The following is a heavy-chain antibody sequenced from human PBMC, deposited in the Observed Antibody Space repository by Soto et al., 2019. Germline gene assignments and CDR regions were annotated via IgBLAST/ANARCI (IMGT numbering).Heavy chain of an antibody. CDR2: ISGSGGST. V-gene: IGHV3-23*01. J-gene: IGHJ6*02. CDR1: GFTFSSYD. Sequence: PXGSLRLSCAASGFTFSSYDMSWVRQAPGKGLEWVSAISGSGGSTYYADSVKGRFTISRDNSKNTLYLQMNSLRAEDTAVYYCAKSPHNIAPSRYYYGMDVWGQGTTVTVSS. D-gene: IGHD6-13*01. CDR3: AKSPHNIAPSRYYYGMDV.